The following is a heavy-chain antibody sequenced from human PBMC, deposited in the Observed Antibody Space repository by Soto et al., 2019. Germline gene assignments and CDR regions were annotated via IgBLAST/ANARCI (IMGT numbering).Heavy chain of an antibody. D-gene: IGHD6-13*01. Sequence: SETLSLTCAVSGGSISSGGYSWGWIRQPPGKGLEWIGYIYHSGSTYYNPSLKSRITISVDRSKNQFSLKLSSVTAADTAVYYCTNSHAGAHITAAVHWGQGTLVTVSS. CDR3: TNSHAGAHITAAVH. J-gene: IGHJ4*02. V-gene: IGHV4-30-2*01. CDR2: IYHSGST. CDR1: GGSISSGGYS.